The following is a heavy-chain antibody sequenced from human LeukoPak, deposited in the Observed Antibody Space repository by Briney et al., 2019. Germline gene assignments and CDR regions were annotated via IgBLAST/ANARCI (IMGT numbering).Heavy chain of an antibody. CDR2: LRGDGET. D-gene: IGHD3-16*01. CDR1: GFTFGDYA. V-gene: IGHV3-23*01. J-gene: IGHJ4*02. CDR3: AKASWVSSADAVL. Sequence: PGGSLRLSCTTSGFTFGDYAMSWVRQAPARGLEWVSSLRGDGETFYADSVKGRFTLSRDDSRNTVYLQLNNLRVEDTAVYYCAKASWVSSADAVLWGQGTLVTVSS.